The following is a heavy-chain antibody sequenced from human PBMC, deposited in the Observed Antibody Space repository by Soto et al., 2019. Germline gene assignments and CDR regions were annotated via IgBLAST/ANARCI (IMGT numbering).Heavy chain of an antibody. D-gene: IGHD5-12*01. CDR3: ARDRSGYVGY. Sequence: EVQLVESGGGLVKPGGSLRLSCAASGFTFSSYSMNWVRQAPGKGLEWVSSISSSSSYIYYADSVKGRFTISRDNAKNSLYLQMNNLGAEDTAMYYCARDRSGYVGYWGQGTLVTVSS. V-gene: IGHV3-21*01. CDR2: ISSSSSYI. J-gene: IGHJ4*02. CDR1: GFTFSSYS.